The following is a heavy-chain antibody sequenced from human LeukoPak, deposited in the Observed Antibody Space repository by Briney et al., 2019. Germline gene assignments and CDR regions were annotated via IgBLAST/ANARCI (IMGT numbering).Heavy chain of an antibody. J-gene: IGHJ4*02. V-gene: IGHV3-53*01. Sequence: GGSLRLSCAASGFTVSSNYMSWVRQAPGKGLEWVSVIYSGGSTYYADSVKGRFTISRDNSKNTLFLQMNSLRAEDTAVYYCATNYYDSSGYSYPLDYWGQGTLVTVSS. D-gene: IGHD3-22*01. CDR1: GFTVSSNY. CDR2: IYSGGST. CDR3: ATNYYDSSGYSYPLDY.